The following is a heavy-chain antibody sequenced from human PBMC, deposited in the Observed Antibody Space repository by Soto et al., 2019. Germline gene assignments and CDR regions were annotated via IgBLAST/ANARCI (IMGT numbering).Heavy chain of an antibody. CDR2: ISSSNTYT. CDR3: ASSVQYRPVCS. V-gene: IGHV3-11*06. Sequence: QVQLVESGGGLVKPGGSLRLSCAASGFTFSDYSMSWIRQAPGKGLEWVAYISSSNTYTNYADSVKGRFTVSRDNAKNSLSLKMNSLRAEDTAVYYCASSVQYRPVCSLGQGTLGPVSS. J-gene: IGHJ5*02. CDR1: GFTFSDYS. D-gene: IGHD6-6*01.